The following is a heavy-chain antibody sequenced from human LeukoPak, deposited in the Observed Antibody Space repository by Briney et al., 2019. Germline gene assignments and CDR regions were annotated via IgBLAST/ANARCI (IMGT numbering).Heavy chain of an antibody. J-gene: IGHJ5*02. Sequence: GASVKVSCKASGYTFTSYAMNWVRQAPGQELEWMGWINTNTGNPTYAQGFTGRFVFSLDTSVSTAYLQISSLKAEDTAVYYCARGGGYNFRAINWFDPWGQGTLVTVSS. CDR3: ARGGGYNFRAINWFDP. CDR1: GYTFTSYA. V-gene: IGHV7-4-1*02. D-gene: IGHD5-24*01. CDR2: INTNTGNP.